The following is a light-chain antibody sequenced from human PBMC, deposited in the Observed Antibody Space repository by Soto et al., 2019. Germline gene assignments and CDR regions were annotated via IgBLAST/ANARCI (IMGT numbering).Light chain of an antibody. CDR2: DAS. Sequence: EIVLTQSPATLSLSPGERATLSCRASQSVNIYLAWYQQKPGQAPRLLFYDASKRVTGVPARFTGSGSGTDFTLTISSLEPEDFALYYCQQRSNWPPIFTFGPGTKVDIK. V-gene: IGKV3-11*01. CDR1: QSVNIY. CDR3: QQRSNWPPIFT. J-gene: IGKJ3*01.